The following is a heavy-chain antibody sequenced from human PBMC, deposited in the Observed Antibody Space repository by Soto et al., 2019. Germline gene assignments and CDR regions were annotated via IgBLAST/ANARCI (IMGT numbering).Heavy chain of an antibody. CDR2: ISGSGGST. D-gene: IGHD5-18*01. J-gene: IGHJ6*02. CDR3: AKERGYSYGYCAMDV. CDR1: GFTFSSYA. Sequence: EVQLLESGGGLVQPGGSLRLSCAASGFTFSSYAMSWVRQAPGKGLEWVSGISGSGGSTYYADSVKGRFTISRDNSKNTMYLQTINLKAEGTAAYDCAKERGYSYGYCAMDVWGQGTMVTVSS. V-gene: IGHV3-23*01.